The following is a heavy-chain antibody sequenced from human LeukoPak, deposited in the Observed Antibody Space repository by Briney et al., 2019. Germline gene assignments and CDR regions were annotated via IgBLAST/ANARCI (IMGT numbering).Heavy chain of an antibody. Sequence: PGGSLRLSCAASGFTFSSYSMNWVRQAPGKGLEWVSSTSSSSSYIYYADSVKGRFTISRDNAKNSLYLQMNSLRAEDTAVYYCARALLFGGYYFDYWGQGTLVTVSS. CDR3: ARALLFGGYYFDY. CDR1: GFTFSSYS. D-gene: IGHD3-10*02. CDR2: TSSSSSYI. J-gene: IGHJ4*02. V-gene: IGHV3-21*01.